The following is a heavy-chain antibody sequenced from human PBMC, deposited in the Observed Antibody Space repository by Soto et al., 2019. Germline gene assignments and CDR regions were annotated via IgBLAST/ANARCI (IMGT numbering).Heavy chain of an antibody. CDR1: GFTFSGYW. V-gene: IGHV3-74*01. CDR3: ARVGAGDATSPFFDY. CDR2: INSDGVST. Sequence: GGSLRLSCAASGFTFSGYWMHWVRQVPGKGLVWVSHINSDGVSTTYADSVKGRFTISRDNAKNTLYLQMNSLGAEDTAVYYCARVGAGDATSPFFDYWGQGTLVTVSS. J-gene: IGHJ4*02.